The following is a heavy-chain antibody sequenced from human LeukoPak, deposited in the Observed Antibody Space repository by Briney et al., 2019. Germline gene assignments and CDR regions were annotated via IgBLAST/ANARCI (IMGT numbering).Heavy chain of an antibody. CDR1: GFTFSSYA. CDR2: IWYDGSNK. Sequence: GGSLRLSCAASGFTFSSYAMHWVRQAPGKGLEWVAVIWYDGSNKYYADSVKGRFTISRDNPKNTLYVQMNSLRAEDTAVYYCARGRGADYGGNSGYFDYWGQGTLVTVSS. D-gene: IGHD4-23*01. J-gene: IGHJ4*02. V-gene: IGHV3-33*08. CDR3: ARGRGADYGGNSGYFDY.